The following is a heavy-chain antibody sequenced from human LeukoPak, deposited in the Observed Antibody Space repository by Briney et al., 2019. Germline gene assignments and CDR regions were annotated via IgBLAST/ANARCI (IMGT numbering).Heavy chain of an antibody. CDR1: GFTFSSYE. CDR3: AKGSISVARNYFDS. J-gene: IGHJ4*02. CDR2: ISSSGSTT. D-gene: IGHD6-13*01. Sequence: GGSLRLSCAASGFTFSSYEMNWVRQAPGKGLEWVSYISSSGSTTYYTDSVKGRFTISRDNSKNTLYLQMNNLRAEDTALYFCAKGSISVARNYFDSWGQGTLVIVSP. V-gene: IGHV3-48*03.